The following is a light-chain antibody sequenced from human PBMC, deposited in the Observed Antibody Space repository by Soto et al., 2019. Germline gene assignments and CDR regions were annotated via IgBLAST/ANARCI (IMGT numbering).Light chain of an antibody. CDR3: QQYGSSALT. CDR2: GAS. J-gene: IGKJ4*01. V-gene: IGKV3-20*01. CDR1: QSVSSSY. Sequence: EIVVPPSLGTLESSPGERATLSCRASQSVSSSYLAWYQQKPGQAPRLLIYGASSRATGIPDRFSGSGSGTDCTLTISRLEPEDFAVYYCQQYGSSALTFGGGTKVEIK.